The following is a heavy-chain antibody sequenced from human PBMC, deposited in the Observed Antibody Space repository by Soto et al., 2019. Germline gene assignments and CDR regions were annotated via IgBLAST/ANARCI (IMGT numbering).Heavy chain of an antibody. V-gene: IGHV4-59*01. D-gene: IGHD1-26*01. CDR3: ARVGTYRGSYGYYGMDV. J-gene: IGHJ6*02. CDR1: GGSISSYY. Sequence: SETLSLTCTVSGGSISSYYWSWIRQPPGKGLEWIGYIYYSGSTNYNPSLKSRVTISVDTSKNQFSLKLSSVTAADTAVYYGARVGTYRGSYGYYGMDVWGQGTTVTVSS. CDR2: IYYSGST.